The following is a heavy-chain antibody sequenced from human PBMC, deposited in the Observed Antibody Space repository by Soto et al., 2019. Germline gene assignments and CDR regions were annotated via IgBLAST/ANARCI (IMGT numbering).Heavy chain of an antibody. D-gene: IGHD2-2*01. CDR3: ARDKDVAIVPAAEFYYSYDMDV. V-gene: IGHV1-69*13. J-gene: IGHJ6*02. CDR1: GGTFSSNA. CDR2: IIPILGAP. Sequence: GASGKVSCKASGGTFSSNAISWVRQAPGQGLEWLGGIIPILGAPKYAQKFQGRVTIIADESTSTVIMELSSPRSEDTAVYYCARDKDVAIVPAAEFYYSYDMDVWGQGSTVTVSS.